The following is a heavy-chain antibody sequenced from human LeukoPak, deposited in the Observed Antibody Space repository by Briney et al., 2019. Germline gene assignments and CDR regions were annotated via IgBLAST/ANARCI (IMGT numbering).Heavy chain of an antibody. CDR1: GFTFSSYA. V-gene: IGHV3-23*01. J-gene: IGHJ4*02. Sequence: GGSLRLSCAASGFTFSSYAMSWVRQAPGKGLEWVSAISGSGGSTYYADSVKGRFTISRDNSQNTLYLQMNSLRAEDTAVYYCAKRLSFSSSWYYFDYWGQGTLVTVSS. CDR3: AKRLSFSSSWYYFDY. CDR2: ISGSGGST. D-gene: IGHD6-13*01.